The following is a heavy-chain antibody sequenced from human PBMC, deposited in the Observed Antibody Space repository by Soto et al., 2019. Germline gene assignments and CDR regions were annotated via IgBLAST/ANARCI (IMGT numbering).Heavy chain of an antibody. D-gene: IGHD3-16*01. V-gene: IGHV3-66*01. Sequence: EVQLVESGGGLVQPGVSLRLSCAASGFTVSTKYMSRVRQAPGKGLEWVSVIYSGGSTFYADSVRGRFNISRDNSKNTVNLQMNSLIAEDTAVYYCARDPWAADYWGQGTLVTVSS. CDR1: GFTVSTKY. CDR3: ARDPWAADY. J-gene: IGHJ4*02. CDR2: IYSGGST.